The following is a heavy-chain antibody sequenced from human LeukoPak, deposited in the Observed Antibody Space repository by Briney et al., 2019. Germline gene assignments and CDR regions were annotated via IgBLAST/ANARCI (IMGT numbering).Heavy chain of an antibody. CDR2: IYSAGST. CDR1: GFTVISNY. J-gene: IGHJ4*02. D-gene: IGHD2-15*01. Sequence: PGGTLRLSCASSGFTVISNYMRWLRQAPGKGLEWVSLIYSAGSTYYADSVRGRFTISRDSSKNTVSLQMNSLRVDATAVYFCASGGTGAIKHYSDPFHYWGQGTLVTVSS. CDR3: ASGGTGAIKHYSDPFHY. V-gene: IGHV3-53*01.